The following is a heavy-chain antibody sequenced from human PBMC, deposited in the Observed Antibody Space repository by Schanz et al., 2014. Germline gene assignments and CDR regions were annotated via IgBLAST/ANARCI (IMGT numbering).Heavy chain of an antibody. D-gene: IGHD6-6*01. CDR3: ARDQSPYTNSSDVRYFDY. CDR2: IVPIAGIT. CDR1: GYTFTSYG. V-gene: IGHV1-18*01. Sequence: QVQLVQSGAEVKKPGASVKVSCKASGYTFTSYGISWVRQAPGQGLEWMGRIVPIAGITNYAQRFQGRVTITADKSSDTAYMELSSLRSEDTAVYYCARDQSPYTNSSDVRYFDYWGQGSLXTVSS. J-gene: IGHJ4*02.